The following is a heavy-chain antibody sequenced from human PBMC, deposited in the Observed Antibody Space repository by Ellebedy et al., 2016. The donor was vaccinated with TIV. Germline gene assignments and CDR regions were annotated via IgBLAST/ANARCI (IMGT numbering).Heavy chain of an antibody. CDR3: ASRPGYSSGWYGSWFDP. D-gene: IGHD6-19*01. J-gene: IGHJ5*02. CDR1: GFTVSSNY. Sequence: GESLKISCAASGFTVSSNYMSWVRQAPGKGLVWVSVIYSCGSTYYADSVKGRFTISRDNSKNTLYLPMNSLRAEDTAVYYCASRPGYSSGWYGSWFDPWGQGTLVTVSS. V-gene: IGHV3-66*01. CDR2: IYSCGST.